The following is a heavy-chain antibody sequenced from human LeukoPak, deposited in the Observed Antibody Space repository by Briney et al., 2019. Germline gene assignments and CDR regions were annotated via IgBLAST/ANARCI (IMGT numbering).Heavy chain of an antibody. D-gene: IGHD6-13*01. CDR1: GFTFSSYD. Sequence: GGSLRLSCAASGFTFSSYDMHWVRQATGKGLEWVSAIGTAGDTYYADSVKGRFTISRDNSKNTLYLQMNSLRAEDTAVYYCAREIAAAGLDWGQGTLVTVSS. CDR3: AREIAAAGLD. CDR2: IGTAGDT. V-gene: IGHV3-13*01. J-gene: IGHJ4*02.